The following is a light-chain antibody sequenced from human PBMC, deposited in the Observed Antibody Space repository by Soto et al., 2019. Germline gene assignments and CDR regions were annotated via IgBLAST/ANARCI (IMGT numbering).Light chain of an antibody. CDR3: SSYTERNNLIYV. V-gene: IGLV2-8*01. CDR1: SSDIGAYNR. CDR2: EVN. J-gene: IGLJ1*01. Sequence: QSVLTQPPSASGSPGQTVTISCTGTSSDIGAYNRVSWYQQHPGKAPKVLISEVNKRPSGVPDRFSGSKSGNTASLTVSGLQAEDEADYHRSSYTERNNLIYVFGPGTKV.